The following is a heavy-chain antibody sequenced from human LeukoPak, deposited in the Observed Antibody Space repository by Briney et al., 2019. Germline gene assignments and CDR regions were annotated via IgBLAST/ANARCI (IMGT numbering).Heavy chain of an antibody. Sequence: ASVKVSCKASGYTFTGYHLHWVRQAPGQGLEWMGRINPDRGATDYSQKFQGRVTMAGDTPIGTAYMELSSLRSDDTAVYYCASGTFGDYSLDFWGQGTLVTVSS. D-gene: IGHD4-17*01. CDR1: GYTFTGYH. CDR2: INPDRGAT. CDR3: ASGTFGDYSLDF. J-gene: IGHJ4*02. V-gene: IGHV1-2*06.